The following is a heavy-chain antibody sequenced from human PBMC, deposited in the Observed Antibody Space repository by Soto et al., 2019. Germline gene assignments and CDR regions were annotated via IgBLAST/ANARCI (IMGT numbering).Heavy chain of an antibody. CDR3: AGDTGLYSYGYGPLAY. J-gene: IGHJ4*02. D-gene: IGHD5-18*01. CDR1: GFTFSSYA. V-gene: IGHV3-30-3*01. CDR2: ISYDGSNK. Sequence: GGSLRLSCAASGFTFSSYAMHWVRQAPGKGLEWVAVISYDGSNKYYADSVKGRFTISRDNSKNTLYLQMNSLRAEDTAVYYCAGDTGLYSYGYGPLAYWGQGTLVTVSS.